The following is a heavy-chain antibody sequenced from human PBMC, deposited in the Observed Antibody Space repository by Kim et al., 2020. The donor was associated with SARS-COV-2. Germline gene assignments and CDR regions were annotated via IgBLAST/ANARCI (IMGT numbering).Heavy chain of an antibody. D-gene: IGHD3-22*01. CDR3: ARALTYYYDSSGYDY. Sequence: GGSLRLSCAASGFTFSSYSMNWVRQAPGKGLEWVSYISSSSSTIYYADSVKGRFTISRDNAKNSLYLQMNSLRAEDTAVYYCARALTYYYDSSGYDYWGQGTLVTVSS. CDR2: ISSSSSTI. J-gene: IGHJ4*02. V-gene: IGHV3-48*04. CDR1: GFTFSSYS.